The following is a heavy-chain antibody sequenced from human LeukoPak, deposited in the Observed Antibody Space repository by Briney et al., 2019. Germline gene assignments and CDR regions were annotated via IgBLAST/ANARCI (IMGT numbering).Heavy chain of an antibody. J-gene: IGHJ4*02. D-gene: IGHD3-10*01. CDR1: GFTFISYA. CDR2: ISYDGSNK. CDR3: AKDRSGYGSDFDY. Sequence: GGSLRLSCAASGFTFISYAMHWVRQAPGKGLEWVAVISYDGSNKYYADSVKGRFTISRDNSKNTLYLQMNSLRAEDTAVYYCAKDRSGYGSDFDYWGQGTLVTVSS. V-gene: IGHV3-30-3*01.